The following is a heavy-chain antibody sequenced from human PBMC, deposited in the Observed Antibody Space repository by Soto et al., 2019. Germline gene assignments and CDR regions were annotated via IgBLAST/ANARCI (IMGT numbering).Heavy chain of an antibody. J-gene: IGHJ4*02. CDR1: GYTFTSYG. CDR3: AREEEDCGGGCANFDY. V-gene: IGHV1-18*04. CDR2: ISAYNGNT. D-gene: IGHD2-21*02. Sequence: QVQLVQSGAEVKKPGASVKVSCKASGYTFTSYGISWVRQAPGQGLEWMGWISAYNGNTNYAQKLQGRVTMTTDTSTSTAYMELNSLRAEDTAVYYCAREEEDCGGGCANFDYWGQGTLVTVSS.